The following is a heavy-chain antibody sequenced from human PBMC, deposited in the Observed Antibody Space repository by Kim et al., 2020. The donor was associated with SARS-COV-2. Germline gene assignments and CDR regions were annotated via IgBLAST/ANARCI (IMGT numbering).Heavy chain of an antibody. CDR1: GFTFGDYA. Sequence: GGSLRLSCAASGFTFGDYAMHWVRQAPGKGLEWVSGITWNSGGIGYADSVKGRFTISRDNAKKSLYLQMNSLRAEDTALYYCAKDMSPYIVVVTAVPNLRYGVDVWGQGTTVTVSS. V-gene: IGHV3-9*01. D-gene: IGHD2-2*01. CDR2: ITWNSGGI. CDR3: AKDMSPYIVVVTAVPNLRYGVDV. J-gene: IGHJ6*02.